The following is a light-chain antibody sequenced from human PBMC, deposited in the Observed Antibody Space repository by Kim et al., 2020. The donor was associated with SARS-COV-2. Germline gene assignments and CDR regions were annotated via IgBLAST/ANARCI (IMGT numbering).Light chain of an antibody. CDR2: GAS. CDR3: QRYGRSPPMT. Sequence: SPGERATLSCRASQTVGAYLAWYQQKPGQALRLLIYGASSRAIGIPDRFSGSGSGTDFILTISTLEPQDFGVYYWQRYGRSPPMTFGQGTRLEIK. CDR1: QTVGAY. J-gene: IGKJ5*01. V-gene: IGKV3-20*01.